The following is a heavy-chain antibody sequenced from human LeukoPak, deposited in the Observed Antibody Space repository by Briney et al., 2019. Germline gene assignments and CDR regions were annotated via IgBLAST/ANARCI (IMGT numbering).Heavy chain of an antibody. CDR2: ISGSGGNT. J-gene: IGHJ5*02. D-gene: IGHD6-19*01. Sequence: GGSLRLSCAASGFTFSRYAMSWVRQAPGKGLEWVSAISGSGGNTYYADSVKGRFTISRDNSKNTLYLQMNSLRAEDTAFYYCAQSYSTGWYPNWFDPWGQGTLVTVSS. CDR3: AQSYSTGWYPNWFDP. CDR1: GFTFSRYA. V-gene: IGHV3-23*01.